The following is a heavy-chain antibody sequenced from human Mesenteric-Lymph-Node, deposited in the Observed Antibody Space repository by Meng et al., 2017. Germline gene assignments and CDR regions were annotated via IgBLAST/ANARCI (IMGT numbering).Heavy chain of an antibody. V-gene: IGHV4-34*01. CDR1: GGSLSGYY. CDR2: INRSGST. Sequence: QVQLQQWGAGLLKPSETLSLTCAVYGGSLSGYYWSWIRQPPGKGLEWIGEINRSGSTNYNPSLKSRVTISVDTSKNQFSLKLTSVTAADTAVYYCARVEGIAVAATDYWGQGTLVTVSS. J-gene: IGHJ4*02. D-gene: IGHD6-19*01. CDR3: ARVEGIAVAATDY.